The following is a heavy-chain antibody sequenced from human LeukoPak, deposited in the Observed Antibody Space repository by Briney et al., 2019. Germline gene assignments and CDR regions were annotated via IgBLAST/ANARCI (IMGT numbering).Heavy chain of an antibody. CDR3: ARGPPRGKYYYMDV. CDR1: GFPFSSFH. J-gene: IGHJ6*03. V-gene: IGHV3-13*01. Sequence: PGDSLRLSCAPSGFPFSSFHMHYARQPTGQALECVSIIAIASDTYYPGSVDGRFTLSRDNAKNSLYLQMNSLTAGDTAVYYCARGPPRGKYYYMDVWGKGTTVNVSS. D-gene: IGHD1-1*01. CDR2: IAIASDT.